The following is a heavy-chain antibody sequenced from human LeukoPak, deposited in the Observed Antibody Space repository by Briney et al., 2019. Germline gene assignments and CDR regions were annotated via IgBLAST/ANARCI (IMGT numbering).Heavy chain of an antibody. V-gene: IGHV3-21*01. CDR2: ISSSSSYI. Sequence: GGSLRLSCAASGFTFSSYSMNWVRQAPGKGLEWVSSISSSSSYIYYADSVKGRFTISRDNAKNSLYLQMNSLRAEDTAVYYCARISIAAAGAPFPDYWGQGTLVTVSS. CDR3: ARISIAAAGAPFPDY. D-gene: IGHD6-13*01. J-gene: IGHJ4*02. CDR1: GFTFSSYS.